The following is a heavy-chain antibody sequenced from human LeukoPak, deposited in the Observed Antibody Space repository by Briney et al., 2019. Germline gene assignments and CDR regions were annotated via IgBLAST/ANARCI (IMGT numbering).Heavy chain of an antibody. CDR1: GFTLSTYW. CDR3: ARDYYGSGSHDY. D-gene: IGHD3-10*01. J-gene: IGHJ4*02. V-gene: IGHV3-7*01. CDR2: IKQDGSEK. Sequence: GGSLRLSCAASGFTLSTYWMSWVRQAPGKGLEWVANIKQDGSEKYYVDSVKGRFTISRDNAKNSLYLQMNSLRAEDTAVYYCARDYYGSGSHDYWGQGTLVTVSP.